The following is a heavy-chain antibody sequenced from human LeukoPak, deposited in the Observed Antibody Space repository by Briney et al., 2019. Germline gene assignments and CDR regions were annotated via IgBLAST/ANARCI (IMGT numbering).Heavy chain of an antibody. CDR1: GGSISSGGYS. Sequence: ASQTLSLTCAVSGGSISSGGYSWSWIRQPPGKGLEWIGYIYYSGSTYYNPSLKSRVTISVDTSKNQFSLKLSSVTAADTAVYYCARETTYYYDSSGYYYGYYFDYWGQGTLVTVSS. CDR2: IYYSGST. J-gene: IGHJ4*02. CDR3: ARETTYYYDSSGYYYGYYFDY. D-gene: IGHD3-22*01. V-gene: IGHV4-30-4*01.